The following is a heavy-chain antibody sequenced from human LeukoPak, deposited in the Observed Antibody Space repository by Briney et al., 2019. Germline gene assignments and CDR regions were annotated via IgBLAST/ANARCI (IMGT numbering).Heavy chain of an antibody. V-gene: IGHV3-21*01. CDR1: GFTFSSYS. D-gene: IGHD6-19*01. CDR3: ARDNPKAVAGTGRGY. Sequence: GGSLRLSCAASGFTFSSYSMNWVRQAPGKGLEWVSSISSSSSYIYYADSVKGRFTISRDNAKNSLYLQMNSLRAEDTAVYYCARDNPKAVAGTGRGYWGQGTLVTVSS. CDR2: ISSSSSYI. J-gene: IGHJ4*02.